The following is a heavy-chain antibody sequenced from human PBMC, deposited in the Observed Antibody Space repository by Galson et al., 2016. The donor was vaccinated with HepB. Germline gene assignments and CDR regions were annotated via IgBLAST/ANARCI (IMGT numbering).Heavy chain of an antibody. CDR1: GFTFSTYG. J-gene: IGHJ6*02. CDR3: SKGGDCGGDCYLPYYYYGMDV. Sequence: SLRLSCAASGFTFSTYGMHWVRQAPGKGLEWVAVISYAGSSKYYADSVKGRFTISRDNSKDTLYLQMNSLRAEDTAVNFCSKGGDCGGDCYLPYYYYGMDVWGQGTTVTVSS. V-gene: IGHV3-30*18. CDR2: ISYAGSSK. D-gene: IGHD2-21*02.